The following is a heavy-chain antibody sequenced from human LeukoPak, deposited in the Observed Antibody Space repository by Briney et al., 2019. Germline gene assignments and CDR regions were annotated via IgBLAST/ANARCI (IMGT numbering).Heavy chain of an antibody. D-gene: IGHD1-26*01. Sequence: GGSLRXSCAASGFTFSGYWMHWVRQAPGKGLVWVSRINGDGSDTPYADSVQGRFTISRDNAKNTLYLQMNSLRAEDTAVYYCARGGSYKTSALGYWGQGTLVTVSS. CDR3: ARGGSYKTSALGY. J-gene: IGHJ4*02. V-gene: IGHV3-74*01. CDR2: INGDGSDT. CDR1: GFTFSGYW.